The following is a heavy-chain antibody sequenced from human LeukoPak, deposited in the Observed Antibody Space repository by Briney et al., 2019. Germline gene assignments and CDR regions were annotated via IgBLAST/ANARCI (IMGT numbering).Heavy chain of an antibody. CDR1: GFTFSSYG. CDR3: ARDFRLRYYYGMDV. V-gene: IGHV3-30*03. Sequence: PGRSLRLSCAASGFTFSSYGMHWVRQAPGKGLEWVAVISYDGSNKYYADSVKGRFTISRDNSKNTLYLQMNSLRAEDTAVYYCARDFRLRYYYGMDVWGQGTTVTVSS. J-gene: IGHJ6*02. D-gene: IGHD2-8*01. CDR2: ISYDGSNK.